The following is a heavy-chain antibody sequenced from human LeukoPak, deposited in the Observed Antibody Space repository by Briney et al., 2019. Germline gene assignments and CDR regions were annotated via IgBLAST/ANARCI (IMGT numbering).Heavy chain of an antibody. D-gene: IGHD6-19*01. CDR3: AKGQYYFDY. V-gene: IGHV3-9*01. CDR1: GFTFDDYA. Sequence: PGRSLRLSCAASGFTFDDYAMHWVRHAPGKGLEWVSGISWNSGSIGYADSVKGRFTISRDNAKNSLYLQMDSLRAEDTALYYRAKGQYYFDYWGQGTLVTVSS. CDR2: ISWNSGSI. J-gene: IGHJ4*02.